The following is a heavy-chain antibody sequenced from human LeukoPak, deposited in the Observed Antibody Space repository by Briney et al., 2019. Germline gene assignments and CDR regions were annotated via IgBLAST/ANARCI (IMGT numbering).Heavy chain of an antibody. Sequence: PSETLSLSCTVSGGSISSHYWSWIRQPPGKGLEWIGYIYNSGSTNYNPSFRSRVTISVDTSENQFSLKLTSVTAADTAVYYCARGGYSYGYDDDFEYWGQGILVTVSS. CDR3: ARGGYSYGYDDDFEY. V-gene: IGHV4-59*11. CDR1: GGSISSHY. D-gene: IGHD5-18*01. CDR2: IYNSGST. J-gene: IGHJ4*02.